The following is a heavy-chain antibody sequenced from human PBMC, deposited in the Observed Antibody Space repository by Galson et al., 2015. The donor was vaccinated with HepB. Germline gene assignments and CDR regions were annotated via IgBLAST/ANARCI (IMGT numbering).Heavy chain of an antibody. CDR1: GFTFSSYW. D-gene: IGHD3-22*01. Sequence: SLRLSCAASGFTFSSYWMSWVRQAPGKGLEWVANIKQDGSEKYYVDSVKGRFTISRDNAKNSLYLQMNSLRAEDTAVYYCARVHRGIYYYDSSGYQDYWGQGTLATVSS. J-gene: IGHJ4*02. CDR2: IKQDGSEK. V-gene: IGHV3-7*03. CDR3: ARVHRGIYYYDSSGYQDY.